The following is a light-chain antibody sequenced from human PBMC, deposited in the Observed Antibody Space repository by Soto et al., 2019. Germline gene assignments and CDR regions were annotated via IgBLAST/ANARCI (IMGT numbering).Light chain of an antibody. CDR1: QSVSSNY. V-gene: IGKV3-20*01. Sequence: EIVLTQSPGTLSLSPGERATLSCRASQSVSSNYLAWYQQKPGQAPRLLIYGASSRATGIPDRFSGSGSGTDFTLTISRLEPEDFAVYYCQQYGTSAYTFGQGTTLE. J-gene: IGKJ2*01. CDR3: QQYGTSAYT. CDR2: GAS.